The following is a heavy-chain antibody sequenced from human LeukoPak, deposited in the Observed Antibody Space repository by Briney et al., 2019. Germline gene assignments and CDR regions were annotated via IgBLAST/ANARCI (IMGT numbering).Heavy chain of an antibody. Sequence: PSETLSLTCTVSVHSISNKHYFWGRIRKPPGKGLEWIERICYSGRTHYNPSLKSRVTISVDTSQNQFSLKLSSVPGAGTAMYYCSSSIGSPGSFHPWGQGTLVTVSS. CDR1: VHSISNKHYF. J-gene: IGHJ5*02. V-gene: IGHV4-39*07. CDR2: ICYSGRT. D-gene: IGHD2-21*01. CDR3: SSSIGSPGSFHP.